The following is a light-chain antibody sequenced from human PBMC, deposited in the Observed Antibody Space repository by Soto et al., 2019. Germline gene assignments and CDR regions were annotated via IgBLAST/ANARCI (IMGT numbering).Light chain of an antibody. V-gene: IGKV3-11*02. CDR3: QYHTDWLPYT. J-gene: IGKJ2*01. CDR2: DSS. Sequence: EMVLTQSPATLALSPGDRATLSCRASQSVGRYLAWYQQRPGQAPRLLIYDSSNRVTGIPARFSGTGSGREFTLTISSLEPEDFAVYYCQYHTDWLPYTLGQGTSLEI. CDR1: QSVGRY.